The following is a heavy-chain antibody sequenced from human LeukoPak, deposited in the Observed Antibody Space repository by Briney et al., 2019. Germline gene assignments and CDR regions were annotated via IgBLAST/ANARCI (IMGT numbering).Heavy chain of an antibody. CDR2: IYTSGST. CDR3: ARERLDGYNYRLIDY. D-gene: IGHD5-24*01. V-gene: IGHV4-61*02. Sequence: SETLSLTCTVSGGSISSGSYYWSWIRQPAGKGLEWIGRIYTSGSTNYNPSLKSRVTISVDTSKNQFSLKLSSVTAADTAVYYCARERLDGYNYRLIDYWGQGTLVTVSS. CDR1: GGSISSGSYY. J-gene: IGHJ4*02.